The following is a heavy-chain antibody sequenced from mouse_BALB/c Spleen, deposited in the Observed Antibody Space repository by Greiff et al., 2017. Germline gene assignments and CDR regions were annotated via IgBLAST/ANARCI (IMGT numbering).Heavy chain of an antibody. Sequence: VQLQQSGAELAKPGASVKMSCKASGFTFTSYWMHWVKQRPGQGLEWIGYINPSTGYTEYNQKFKDKATLTADKSSSTAYMQLSSLTSVDSAVYYCGPSYPDYWGQGTTLTVSS. J-gene: IGHJ2*01. CDR2: INPSTGYT. V-gene: IGHV1-7*01. CDR1: GFTFTSYW. CDR3: GPSYPDY. D-gene: IGHD1-1*01.